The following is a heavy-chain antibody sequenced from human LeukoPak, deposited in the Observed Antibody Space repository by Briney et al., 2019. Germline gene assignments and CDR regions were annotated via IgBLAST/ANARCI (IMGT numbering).Heavy chain of an antibody. D-gene: IGHD6-13*01. CDR3: AAASAFSSSWRS. J-gene: IGHJ5*02. V-gene: IGHV3-48*01. CDR1: GLSLRSYN. Sequence: PGGSLRLSCTASGLSLRSYNMNWVRQAPGKGPEWVAYITANNTTKYYADSVKGRFTISRDNAKKSLFLQMNSLRAEDTAVYYCAAASAFSSSWRSWGQGTVVTVFS. CDR2: ITANNTTK.